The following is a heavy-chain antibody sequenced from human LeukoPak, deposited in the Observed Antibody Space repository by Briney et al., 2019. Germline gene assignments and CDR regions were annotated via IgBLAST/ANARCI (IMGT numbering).Heavy chain of an antibody. CDR1: GYSIRSGYY. CDR2: IYHSGST. D-gene: IGHD1-14*01. V-gene: IGHV4-38-2*01. Sequence: PSETLSLTCAVSGYSIRSGYYWGWIRQPPGKGLEWIGSIYHSGSTYYNPSLKSRVTISVDTSKNQFSLKLSSVTAADTAVYYCARRDRWFDPWGQGTLVTVSS. CDR3: ARRDRWFDP. J-gene: IGHJ5*02.